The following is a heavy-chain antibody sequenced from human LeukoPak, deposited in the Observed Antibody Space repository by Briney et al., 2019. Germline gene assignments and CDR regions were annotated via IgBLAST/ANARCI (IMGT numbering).Heavy chain of an antibody. CDR3: GLLAVASHFDY. CDR1: GFPFSIYE. J-gene: IGHJ4*02. CDR2: IGSSGTTL. V-gene: IGHV3-48*03. Sequence: PGGSLTLSCVVSGFPFSIYEMNWVRQAPGKGLEWVSNIGSSGTTLYYADSVKGRFSISGDNAKSSLYLQFDSLRVEGMAVYYCGLLAVASHFDYWGQGALVTVSS. D-gene: IGHD6-19*01.